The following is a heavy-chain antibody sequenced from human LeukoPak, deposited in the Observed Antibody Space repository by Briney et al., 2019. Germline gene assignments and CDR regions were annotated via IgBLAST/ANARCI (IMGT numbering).Heavy chain of an antibody. CDR1: GYTFTSYY. V-gene: IGHV1-46*01. D-gene: IGHD1-26*01. CDR3: ASVGARNNWFDP. Sequence: GASVKVSCKASGYTFTSYYMHWVRQAPGQGLEWMGIINPSGGSTSYAQKFQGRVTMTRDMSTSTVYMELSSLRSEDTAVYYCASVGARNNWFDPGGRGTLVPVSS. CDR2: INPSGGST. J-gene: IGHJ5*02.